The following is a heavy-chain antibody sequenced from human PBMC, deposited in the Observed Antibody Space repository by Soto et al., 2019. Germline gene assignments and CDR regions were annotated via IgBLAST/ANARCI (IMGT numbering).Heavy chain of an antibody. D-gene: IGHD3-10*01. CDR2: ISAYNGNT. CDR3: ARDAAVGLLEY. CDR1: GYTFTNYG. V-gene: IGHV1-18*01. J-gene: IGHJ4*02. Sequence: QVQLVQSGAEVKKPGASVKVSCKASGYTFTNYGFSWVRQAPGQGLEWMGWISAYNGNTNYAQKLQGRXTXTXXTSTSTAYMELRSLRSDDTAVYYCARDAAVGLLEYWGQGTLVTVSS.